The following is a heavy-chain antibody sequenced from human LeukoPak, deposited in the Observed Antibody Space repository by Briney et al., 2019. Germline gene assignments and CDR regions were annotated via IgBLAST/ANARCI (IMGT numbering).Heavy chain of an antibody. CDR3: ARDYYDSSGYYHGVDY. V-gene: IGHV4-59*01. D-gene: IGHD3-22*01. Sequence: SETLSLTCTVSGGSINNYYWSWIRQPPGKGLEWIGYIYYSGSTNYNPSLKSRVTISVDTSKNQFSLKLSSVTAADTAVYYCARDYYDSSGYYHGVDYWGQGTLVTVSS. J-gene: IGHJ4*02. CDR2: IYYSGST. CDR1: GGSINNYY.